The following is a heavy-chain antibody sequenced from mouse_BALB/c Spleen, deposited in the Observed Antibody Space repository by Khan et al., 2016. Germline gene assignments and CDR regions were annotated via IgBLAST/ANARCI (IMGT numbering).Heavy chain of an antibody. CDR2: ARNKANGYTT. Sequence: EVELVESGGGLVQPGGSLRLSCTTSGFTFTDYYMSWVRQPPGEALEWLGFARNKANGYTTEYSASVKGRFTISRDNSQSILYLQMNTLRPEDSATYYCARDLNDDYYWYLDVGGAGTTVTVSS. V-gene: IGHV7-3*02. J-gene: IGHJ1*01. CDR3: ARDLNDDYYWYLDV. CDR1: GFTFTDYY. D-gene: IGHD2-3*01.